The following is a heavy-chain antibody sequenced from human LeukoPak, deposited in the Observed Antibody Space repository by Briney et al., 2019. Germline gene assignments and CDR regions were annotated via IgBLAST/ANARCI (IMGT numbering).Heavy chain of an antibody. CDR2: IYYSGST. D-gene: IGHD2-15*01. V-gene: IGHV4-39*01. Sequence: PSETLSLTCTVSGGSISSSNYYWGWIRQPPGKGLEWIGTIYYSGSTYYNPSLKSRVTISVDTSKNQFSLKLSSVTAADTAVYSCARQHQCSGGRCYGYYYYYMDVWGKGTTVTVSS. CDR1: GGSISSSNYY. CDR3: ARQHQCSGGRCYGYYYYYMDV. J-gene: IGHJ6*03.